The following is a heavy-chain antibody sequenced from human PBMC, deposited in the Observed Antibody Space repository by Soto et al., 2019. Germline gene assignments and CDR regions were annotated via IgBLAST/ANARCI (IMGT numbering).Heavy chain of an antibody. V-gene: IGHV1-18*01. CDR3: ASGRYGDY. CDR1: GYTFTSYG. J-gene: IGHJ4*02. Sequence: QVHLVQSGAEVKKPGASVKVSCKASGYTFTSYGITWVRQAPGQGLEWMGWISAHNGNTDYAQKLQGRVSVTRDTSTSTAYMELRSLRSDDTAVYYCASGRYGDYWGQGAMVTVSS. D-gene: IGHD1-26*01. CDR2: ISAHNGNT.